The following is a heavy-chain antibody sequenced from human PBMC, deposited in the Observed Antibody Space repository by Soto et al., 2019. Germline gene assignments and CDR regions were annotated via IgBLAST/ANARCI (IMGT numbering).Heavy chain of an antibody. CDR1: GGSISSGGYS. CDR3: ASVPIGDYTDGVDY. J-gene: IGHJ4*02. V-gene: IGHV4-30-2*01. D-gene: IGHD4-17*01. Sequence: QLQLQESSSGLVKPSQTLSLTCAVSGGSISSGGYSWSWIRQPPGKGLEWIGYIYHSGSTYYNPSLKSRVTISVVSSKNQFSLKLSSVTAADTAVYYCASVPIGDYTDGVDYWGQGTLVTVSS. CDR2: IYHSGST.